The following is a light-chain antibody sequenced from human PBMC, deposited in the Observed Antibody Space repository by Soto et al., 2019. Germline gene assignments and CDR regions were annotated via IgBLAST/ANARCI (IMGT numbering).Light chain of an antibody. CDR2: GAS. Sequence: AITQSPATLSVSPGERATLSCRASQSVSSNLVWYQQKPGQAPRLLIYGASTRATGIPARFSGSGSGTEFTLTISSLQSEDFAVYDCQQYKNWPPLTFGGGTKVDIK. V-gene: IGKV3-15*01. J-gene: IGKJ4*01. CDR1: QSVSSN. CDR3: QQYKNWPPLT.